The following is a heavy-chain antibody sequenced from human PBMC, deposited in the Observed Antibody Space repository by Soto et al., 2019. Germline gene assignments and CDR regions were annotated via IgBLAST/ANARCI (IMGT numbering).Heavy chain of an antibody. V-gene: IGHV3-33*01. CDR1: KFTFSDFG. Sequence: QVQLVESGGGVVQPGRSLRLSCAASKFTFSDFGMHWVRQAPDKGLEWLGTIWYDGSKKIYGDSVKGRFTIFRDNSKNTLYLQMNSLRVEDTAVYYCVRDTYDTSADYWGQGILVTVSS. J-gene: IGHJ4*02. D-gene: IGHD3-22*01. CDR2: IWYDGSKK. CDR3: VRDTYDTSADY.